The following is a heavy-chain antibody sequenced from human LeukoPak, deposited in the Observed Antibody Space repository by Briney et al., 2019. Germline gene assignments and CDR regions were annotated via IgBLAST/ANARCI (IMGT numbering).Heavy chain of an antibody. V-gene: IGHV3-23*01. J-gene: IGHJ5*02. D-gene: IGHD3-10*01. CDR1: GFTISNLW. Sequence: GGSLKLSCAASGFTISNLWMTWVRQAPGKGLEWVSVISGNGGSTYYADSVKGRFTISRDNSKNTLTLQMNSLRAEDTAIYYCGKGVDTSYYVTWFDPWGQGTLVTVSS. CDR2: ISGNGGST. CDR3: GKGVDTSYYVTWFDP.